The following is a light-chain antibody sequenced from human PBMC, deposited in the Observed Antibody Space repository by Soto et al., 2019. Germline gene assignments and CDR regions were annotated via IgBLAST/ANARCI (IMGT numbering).Light chain of an antibody. V-gene: IGKV3-20*01. Sequence: PGESAALSFRARLSVINRALAWYQQRSGQKPRLLINGASTRATGIPDRITGSGSGTDFTLTISRLEPADFAVYYCQQYGSSPRTFGQGTRV. CDR2: GAS. CDR3: QQYGSSPRT. J-gene: IGKJ1*01. CDR1: LSVINRA.